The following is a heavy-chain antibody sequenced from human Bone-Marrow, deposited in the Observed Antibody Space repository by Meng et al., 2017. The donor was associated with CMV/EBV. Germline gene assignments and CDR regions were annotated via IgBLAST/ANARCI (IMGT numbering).Heavy chain of an antibody. CDR1: GGSVSSSPYY. D-gene: IGHD5-12*01. CDR3: ARQVRLLGRDI. V-gene: IGHV4-39*07. CDR2: IHYTGST. J-gene: IGHJ3*02. Sequence: SETLSLTSNVSGGSVSSSPYYWGWIRQPPGKGLEWIGNIHYTGSTYYNPSLKSRVTISLDTSNNRFSLKVTSVTAADTAVYYCARQVRLLGRDIWGQGTMVTVSS.